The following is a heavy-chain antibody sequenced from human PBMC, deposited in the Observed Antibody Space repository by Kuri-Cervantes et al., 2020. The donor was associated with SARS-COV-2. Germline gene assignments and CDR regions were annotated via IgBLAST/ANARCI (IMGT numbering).Heavy chain of an antibody. Sequence: SEKVSCKASGYTFTTYYIHWVRQAPGQGLEWMGIINPSGGGTSYAQKFQGRVAVTRDTPTSTVYMELSSLRSEDTAVYYCARDPTTVTTGIGMDVWGQGITVTVTS. J-gene: IGHJ6*02. D-gene: IGHD4-17*01. CDR2: INPSGGGT. CDR1: GYTFTTYY. V-gene: IGHV1-46*01. CDR3: ARDPTTVTTGIGMDV.